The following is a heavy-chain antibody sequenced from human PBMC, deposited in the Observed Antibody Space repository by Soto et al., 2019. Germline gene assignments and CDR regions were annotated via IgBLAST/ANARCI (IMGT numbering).Heavy chain of an antibody. V-gene: IGHV1-46*01. CDR2: VNPSGGSA. CDR1: GYIFTAYS. Sequence: QVQLVQSGAEVKKPGASVKVSCKTSGYIFTAYSMHWVRQPPGQGLEWMGVVNPSGGSAHYAQSFEGRVTLIRDTSTSTFYMELSSLRSEDTAVYYCAREENCRGGTCYSEYFHHWGQGTLVTDSS. CDR3: AREENCRGGTCYSEYFHH. D-gene: IGHD2-15*01. J-gene: IGHJ1*01.